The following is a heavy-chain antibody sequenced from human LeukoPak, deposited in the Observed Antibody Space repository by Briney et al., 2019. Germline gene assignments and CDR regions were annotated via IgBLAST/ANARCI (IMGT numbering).Heavy chain of an antibody. D-gene: IGHD5-24*01. J-gene: IGHJ4*02. CDR3: ARDLGRDRYFDS. V-gene: IGHV3-48*04. CDR2: ISGGSDTI. Sequence: QSGGSLRLSCAASGFTFSPYPMNWVRQAPGKGLEWVSYISGGSDTIHYADSVKGRFTISRDNAKNSLYLQMNSLRAEDTAVYYCARDLGRDRYFDSSGQGTLVTVSS. CDR1: GFTFSPYP.